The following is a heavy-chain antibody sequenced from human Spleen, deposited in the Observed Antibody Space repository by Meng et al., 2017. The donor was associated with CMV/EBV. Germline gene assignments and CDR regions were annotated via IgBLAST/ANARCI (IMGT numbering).Heavy chain of an antibody. D-gene: IGHD4-17*01. V-gene: IGHV3-30-3*01. CDR2: ESYDGSNR. CDR3: ARGGRGGDGDLGTY. J-gene: IGHJ4*02. Sequence: GGSLRLSCAGSGFSFSNDGMHWVRQAPGRGLEWVAVESYDGSNRYYSDSVRGRFTISRDNSKNSLYLQMDSLRDEDTAVYYRARGGRGGDGDLGTYWGQGTLVTVSS. CDR1: GFSFSNDG.